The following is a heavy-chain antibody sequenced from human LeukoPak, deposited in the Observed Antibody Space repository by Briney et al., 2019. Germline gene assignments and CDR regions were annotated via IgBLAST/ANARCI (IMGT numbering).Heavy chain of an antibody. CDR3: ARAETAIVLMVYAYFDY. V-gene: IGHV7-4-1*02. D-gene: IGHD2-8*01. CDR2: INTNTGNP. Sequence: ASVKVSCKASGYTFTSYAMNWVRQAPGQGLEWMGWINTNTGNPTYAQGFTGRFVFSLDTSVSTAYLQISSLKAEDTAVYYCARAETAIVLMVYAYFDYWGQGTLVTVSP. CDR1: GYTFTSYA. J-gene: IGHJ4*02.